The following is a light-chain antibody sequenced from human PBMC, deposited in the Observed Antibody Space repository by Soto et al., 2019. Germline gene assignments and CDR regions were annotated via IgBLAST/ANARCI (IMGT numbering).Light chain of an antibody. CDR2: GAS. Sequence: EIVLTQSPGTLSMSPGERATLSCRASQSISSNYLAWYQQKPGQAPMLLIYGASSRTTGIPDRFSGSGSGTDFTLTISRLEAEDFAVYYWEQYGSSPRTFGQGTKVEFK. J-gene: IGKJ1*01. CDR1: QSISSNY. CDR3: EQYGSSPRT. V-gene: IGKV3-20*01.